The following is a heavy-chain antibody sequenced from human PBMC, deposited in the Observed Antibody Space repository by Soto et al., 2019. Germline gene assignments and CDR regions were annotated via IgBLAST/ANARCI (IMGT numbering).Heavy chain of an antibody. V-gene: IGHV3-15*01. CDR2: IKSKADGGKT. CDR3: TADVPYYFDY. Sequence: GGSLRLSCAASGFTFSNAWMSWVRQAPGKGLEWVGRIKSKADGGKTDYAAHVKGRFTISRDESKNSLYLQMNSVKTEATDVYDRTADVPYYFDYWGQGTLVTVSS. J-gene: IGHJ4*02. D-gene: IGHD3-10*02. CDR1: GFTFSNAW.